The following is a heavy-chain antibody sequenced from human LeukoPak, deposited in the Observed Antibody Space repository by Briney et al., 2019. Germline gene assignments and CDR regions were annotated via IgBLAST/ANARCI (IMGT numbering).Heavy chain of an antibody. CDR1: GGSISSSSDY. Sequence: SETLSLTCTVSGGSISSSSDYGGWIRHPPGKGLEWIGSISYSGSTYYKPSLKSRVTISVDTSKNQFSPKLTSVTAADTAVYYCATHHGDRKFDCWGQGTLVTVSS. CDR3: ATHHGDRKFDC. J-gene: IGHJ4*02. V-gene: IGHV4-39*01. CDR2: ISYSGST. D-gene: IGHD4-17*01.